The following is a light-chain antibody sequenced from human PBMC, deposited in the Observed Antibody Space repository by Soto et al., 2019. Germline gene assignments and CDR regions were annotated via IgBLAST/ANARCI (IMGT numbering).Light chain of an antibody. V-gene: IGLV4-69*01. Sequence: QPVLTQSPAASASLGASVKLTCTLSSGHSSYAIAWHQQQPEKGPRYPMKLNSDGSHSKGDGIPDRFSGSSSGAERYLTISSLQSEDEADYYCQTWGTGVGVFGGGTKVTVL. J-gene: IGLJ3*02. CDR1: SGHSSYA. CDR2: LNSDGSH. CDR3: QTWGTGVGV.